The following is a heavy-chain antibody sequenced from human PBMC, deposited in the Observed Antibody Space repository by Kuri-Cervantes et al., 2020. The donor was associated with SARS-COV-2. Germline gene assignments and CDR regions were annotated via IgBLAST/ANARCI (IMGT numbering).Heavy chain of an antibody. V-gene: IGHV3-69-1*02. Sequence: GESLKISCAASGFTFSDYYMNWVRQAPGKGLEWVSSISSSSTIYYADSVKGRFTISRDNAKNSLYLQMNSLRAEDTAVYYCALVNDYYYMDVWGKGTTVTVSS. D-gene: IGHD4-23*01. CDR1: GFTFSDYY. CDR3: ALVNDYYYMDV. CDR2: ISSSSTI. J-gene: IGHJ6*03.